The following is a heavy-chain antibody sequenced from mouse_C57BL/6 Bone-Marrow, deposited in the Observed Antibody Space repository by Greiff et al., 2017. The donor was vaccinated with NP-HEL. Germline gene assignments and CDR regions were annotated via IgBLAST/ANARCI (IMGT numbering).Heavy chain of an antibody. J-gene: IGHJ2*01. CDR3: ARGIIYYGKGTYYFDY. Sequence: QVQLQQSGAELVKPGASVKMSCKASGYTFTTYPLEWMKQNHGKSLEWIGNFHPYNDDTKYNEKFKGKATLTVEKSSSTVYLELSRLTSDDSAVYYCARGIIYYGKGTYYFDYWGQGTTLTVSS. CDR2: FHPYNDDT. V-gene: IGHV1-47*01. D-gene: IGHD2-1*01. CDR1: GYTFTTYP.